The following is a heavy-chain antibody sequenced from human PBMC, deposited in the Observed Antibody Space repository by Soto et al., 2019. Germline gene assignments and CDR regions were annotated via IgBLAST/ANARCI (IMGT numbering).Heavy chain of an antibody. Sequence: SSETLSLTCAVYGGSFSGYSWSWIRQPPGKGLEWIGEINHSGSTNYKPSLKSRVTISVDTSKNQFSLKLSSVTAEDTAVYYCARDRVGGYFDWLYAHPQFDYWGQGTLVTVSS. CDR3: ARDRVGGYFDWLYAHPQFDY. CDR1: GGSFSGYS. J-gene: IGHJ4*02. D-gene: IGHD3-9*01. CDR2: INHSGST. V-gene: IGHV4-34*01.